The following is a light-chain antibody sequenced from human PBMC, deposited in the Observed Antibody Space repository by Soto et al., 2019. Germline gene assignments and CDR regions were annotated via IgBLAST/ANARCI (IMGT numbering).Light chain of an antibody. CDR2: DVS. V-gene: IGLV2-14*01. J-gene: IGLJ1*01. CDR1: SSDVGGYNY. CDR3: SSYTSSSTYV. Sequence: QLVLTQPASVSGSPGQSITISCTGTSSDVGGYNYVSWYQQHPGKAPKLMIYDVSNRPSGVSNRFSGSKSGNTASLTISGLQAEDEADYYCSSYTSSSTYVFGTGTKVIVL.